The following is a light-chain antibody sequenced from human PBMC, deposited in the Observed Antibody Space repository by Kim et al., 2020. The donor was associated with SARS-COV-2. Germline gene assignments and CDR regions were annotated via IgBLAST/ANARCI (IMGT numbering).Light chain of an antibody. CDR2: DAS. CDR3: QQYDNHPLD. V-gene: IGKV1-33*01. Sequence: ASVGDRVTITCQSSQEIINKLDWSQPKPGKAPRRLVYDASNLETGGPSRFSGSGSGQDFTFTSSSLEPEDIATFYFQQYDNHPLDIGGGDKVEI. CDR1: QEIINK. J-gene: IGKJ4*01.